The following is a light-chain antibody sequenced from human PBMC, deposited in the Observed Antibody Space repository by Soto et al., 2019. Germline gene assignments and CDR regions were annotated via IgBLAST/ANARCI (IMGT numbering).Light chain of an antibody. J-gene: IGLJ2*01. CDR1: SSDVGTYNS. Sequence: QSALTQPRSVSGSPGESVAISCTGTSSDVGTYNSVSWYQQHPDKAPKVMIYDVFKRPSGVPDRFSGSKSGNTASLTISGLQAEDEGDYYCCSHAGTSVIFGGGTKLTVL. CDR2: DVF. CDR3: CSHAGTSVI. V-gene: IGLV2-11*01.